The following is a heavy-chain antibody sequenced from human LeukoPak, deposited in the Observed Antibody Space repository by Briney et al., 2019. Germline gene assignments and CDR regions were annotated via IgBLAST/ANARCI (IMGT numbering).Heavy chain of an antibody. CDR3: AKSGGYGLIDY. D-gene: IGHD1-26*01. Sequence: SETLSLTCAVSGASISGSGYYWGWIRQPPGKGLEWIGNIYYSGSTYYNASLQSRVTISIDTSKNQFSLRLNSVTAADTAMYYCAKSGGYGLIDYWGQGTLVTVSS. V-gene: IGHV4-39*01. CDR2: IYYSGST. J-gene: IGHJ4*02. CDR1: GASISGSGYY.